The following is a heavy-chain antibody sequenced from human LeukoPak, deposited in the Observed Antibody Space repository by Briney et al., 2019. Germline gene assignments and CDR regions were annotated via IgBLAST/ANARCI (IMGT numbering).Heavy chain of an antibody. CDR1: GFTYSTYG. Sequence: PGGSLRLSCAASGFTYSTYGMHWVRQAPGKGLVWVARILTDGSLRSYADSVKGRFTISKDNAKNTLYLQMNSLRVDATAIYSCARGLTAAGASAFDYWGQGTLVTVSS. D-gene: IGHD6-13*01. CDR2: ILTDGSLR. CDR3: ARGLTAAGASAFDY. V-gene: IGHV3-74*01. J-gene: IGHJ4*02.